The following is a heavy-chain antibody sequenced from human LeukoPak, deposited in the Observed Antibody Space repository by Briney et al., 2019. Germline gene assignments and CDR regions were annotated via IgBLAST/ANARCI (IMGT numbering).Heavy chain of an antibody. CDR3: ASLVVDATPGGFDI. D-gene: IGHD2-15*01. CDR1: GYTLTTFW. CDR2: IYPGDSGT. J-gene: IGHJ3*02. V-gene: IGHV5-51*01. Sequence: GESLKISCKVSGYTLTTFWIGWVRQMPGQGLQWMGIIYPGDSGTIYSPSFQGQVTISADKSISTAYLQWSSLKASDTAMYYCASLVVDATPGGFDIWGQGTMVTVSS.